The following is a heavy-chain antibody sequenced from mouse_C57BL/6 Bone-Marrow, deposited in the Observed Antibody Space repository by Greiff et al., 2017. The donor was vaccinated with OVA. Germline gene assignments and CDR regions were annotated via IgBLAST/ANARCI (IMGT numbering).Heavy chain of an antibody. V-gene: IGHV3-6*01. CDR3: ARDYGSSLFAY. D-gene: IGHD1-1*01. Sequence: DVKLQESGPGLVKPSQSLSLTCSVTGYSITSGYYWNWIRQFPGNKLEWMGYISYDGSNNYNPSLKNRISITRDTSKNQFFLKLNSVTTEDTATYYCARDYGSSLFAYWGQGTLVTVSA. J-gene: IGHJ3*01. CDR2: ISYDGSN. CDR1: GYSITSGYY.